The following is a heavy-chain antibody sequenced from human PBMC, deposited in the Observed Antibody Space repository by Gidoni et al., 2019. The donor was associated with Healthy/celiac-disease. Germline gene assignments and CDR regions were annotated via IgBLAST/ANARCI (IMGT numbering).Heavy chain of an antibody. V-gene: IGHV1-3*01. D-gene: IGHD3-22*01. J-gene: IGHJ4*02. CDR1: GYTFTSYA. CDR3: ARGPRIYYDSSGYYQDY. Sequence: QVQLVQSGAEVKKPGASVKVSCKASGYTFTSYAMHWVRQAPGQRLEWMGWINAGNGNTKYSQKFQGRVTITRDTSASTAYMELSSLRSEDTAVYYCARGPRIYYDSSGYYQDYWGQGTLVTVSS. CDR2: INAGNGNT.